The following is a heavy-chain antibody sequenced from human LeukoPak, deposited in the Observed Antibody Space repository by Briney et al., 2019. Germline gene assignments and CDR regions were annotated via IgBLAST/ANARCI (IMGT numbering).Heavy chain of an antibody. Sequence: GASVKVSYKSSGYTFTNYYLNWVRQAPGQGLEWLGIINPSGGSTSYAQKFQGRVTITRDTSKSTVYMDLSSLTSEDTAVYFCARGVGEKARFDPCGQGTLVTVSS. J-gene: IGHJ5*02. CDR1: GYTFTNYY. CDR3: ARGVGEKARFDP. V-gene: IGHV1-46*01. D-gene: IGHD3-10*01. CDR2: INPSGGST.